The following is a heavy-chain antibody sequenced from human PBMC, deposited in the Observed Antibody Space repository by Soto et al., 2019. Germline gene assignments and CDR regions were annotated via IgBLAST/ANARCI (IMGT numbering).Heavy chain of an antibody. J-gene: IGHJ4*02. CDR2: MNPNSGNT. CDR3: AADRYFDWLSSAPYFDY. V-gene: IGHV1-8*01. CDR1: GYTFISYD. Sequence: ASVKVSCKASGYTFISYDINWVRQATGQGLEWMGWMNPNSGNTGYAQKFQGRVTMTRNTSISTAYMELSSLRSEDTAVYYCAADRYFDWLSSAPYFDYWGQGTLVTVSS. D-gene: IGHD3-9*01.